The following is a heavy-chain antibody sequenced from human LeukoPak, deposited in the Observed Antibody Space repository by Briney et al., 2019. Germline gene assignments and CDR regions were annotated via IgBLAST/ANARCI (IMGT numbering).Heavy chain of an antibody. J-gene: IGHJ4*02. Sequence: SETLSLTCTVSGGSISSYYWSWIRQPPGKGLEWIGYIYYSGSTNYNPSLKSRVTISVDTSKNQFSLKLSSVTAADTAVYYCARIGGYNWNEGYFDYWGQGILVTVSS. CDR2: IYYSGST. V-gene: IGHV4-59*01. CDR3: ARIGGYNWNEGYFDY. D-gene: IGHD1-1*01. CDR1: GGSISSYY.